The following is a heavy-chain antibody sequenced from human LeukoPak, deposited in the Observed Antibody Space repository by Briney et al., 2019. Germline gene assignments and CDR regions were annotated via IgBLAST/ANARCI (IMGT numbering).Heavy chain of an antibody. CDR2: IYYSGST. J-gene: IGHJ5*02. Sequence: PSETLSLTCTVSGGSISSYYWSWIRQPPGKGLEWIGYIYYSGSTNYNPSLKSRVTISVDTSKNQFPLKLSSVTAADTAVYYCARAHRGFDPWGQGTLVTVSS. V-gene: IGHV4-59*08. CDR3: ARAHRGFDP. CDR1: GGSISSYY.